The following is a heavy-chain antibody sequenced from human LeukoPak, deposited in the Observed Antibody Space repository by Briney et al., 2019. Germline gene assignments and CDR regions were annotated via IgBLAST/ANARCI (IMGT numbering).Heavy chain of an antibody. CDR3: ARGSGRGYSYGYFDY. CDR2: IHYSGST. J-gene: IGHJ4*02. Sequence: KTSQTLSLTCTVSGGSISSGGYHWSWIRQPPGKGLEWIGYIHYSGSTNYNPSLRSRVTMSVDTSKNQFSLKLTSVTAADTAVYYCARGSGRGYSYGYFDYWGQGTLVTVSS. CDR1: GGSISSGGYH. V-gene: IGHV4-61*08. D-gene: IGHD5-18*01.